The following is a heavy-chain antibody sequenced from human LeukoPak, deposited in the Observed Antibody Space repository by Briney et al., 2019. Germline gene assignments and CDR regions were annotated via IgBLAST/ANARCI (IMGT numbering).Heavy chain of an antibody. V-gene: IGHV4-34*01. Sequence: KSSETLSLTCAVYGGSFSGYYWSWIRQPPGKGLEWIGEINHSGSTNYNPSLKSRVTISVDTSKNQFSLKLSSVTAADTAVYHCARGRGPNYWGQGTLVTVSS. CDR1: GGSFSGYY. CDR2: INHSGST. J-gene: IGHJ4*02. CDR3: ARGRGPNY.